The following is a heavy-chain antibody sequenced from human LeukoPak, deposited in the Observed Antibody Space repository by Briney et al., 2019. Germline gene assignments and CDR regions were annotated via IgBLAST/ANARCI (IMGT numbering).Heavy chain of an antibody. J-gene: IGHJ4*02. Sequence: SVKVSCKASGGTFSSYAISWVRQAPGQGLEWMGGIIPIFGTANYAQKFQGRVTITADESTSTAYMELSSLRSEDTAVYYCARGSGSRIAVAGTKGYNAYWGQGTLVTVSS. CDR2: IIPIFGTA. D-gene: IGHD6-19*01. CDR3: ARGSGSRIAVAGTKGYNAY. V-gene: IGHV1-69*01. CDR1: GGTFSSYA.